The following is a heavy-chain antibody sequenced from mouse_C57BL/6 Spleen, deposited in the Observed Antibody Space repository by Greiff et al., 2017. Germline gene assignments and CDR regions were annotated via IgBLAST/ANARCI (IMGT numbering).Heavy chain of an antibody. CDR1: GYTFTSYW. CDR3: TRDNYGSTCFDY. CDR2: IYPGNSDT. D-gene: IGHD1-1*01. Sequence: VQLQQSGPVLARPGASVKMSCKTSGYTFTSYWMHWVKQRPGQGLEWIGAIYPGNSDTSYNQKFKGKAKLTAVTSASTAYMELSSLTNEDSAVYYCTRDNYGSTCFDYWGQGTTLTVSS. V-gene: IGHV1-5*01. J-gene: IGHJ2*01.